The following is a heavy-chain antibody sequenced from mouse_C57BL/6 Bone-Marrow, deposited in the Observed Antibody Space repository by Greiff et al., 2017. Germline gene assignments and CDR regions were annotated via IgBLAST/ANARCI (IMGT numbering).Heavy chain of an antibody. Sequence: DVKLVESGGDLVKPGGSLKLSCAASGFTFSSYGMSWVRQTPDKRLEWVATISSGGSYTYYPASVKGRFTISRDNAKNTLYLQMSSLKSEDTAMYYCARHYYIWYFDVWGTGTTVTVSS. D-gene: IGHD2-12*01. CDR1: GFTFSSYG. CDR2: ISSGGSYT. J-gene: IGHJ1*03. CDR3: ARHYYIWYFDV. V-gene: IGHV5-6*02.